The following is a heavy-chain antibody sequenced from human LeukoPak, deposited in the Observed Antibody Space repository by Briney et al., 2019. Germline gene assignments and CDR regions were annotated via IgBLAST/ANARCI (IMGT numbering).Heavy chain of an antibody. V-gene: IGHV1-2*06. Sequence: GASVKVSCKASGYSFTGYYIHWVRQAPGHGLEWMGRINPNSGGTNYAQNFQARITMTRDTSISTAYMEVRGLTSDDTAIFYCLRYNHSSNYLDYWGQGTLVTVSS. CDR3: LRYNHSSNYLDY. CDR2: INPNSGGT. CDR1: GYSFTGYY. D-gene: IGHD6-6*01. J-gene: IGHJ4*02.